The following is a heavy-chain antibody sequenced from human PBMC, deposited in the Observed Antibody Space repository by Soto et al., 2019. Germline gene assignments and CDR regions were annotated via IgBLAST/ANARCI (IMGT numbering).Heavy chain of an antibody. CDR3: ARWRGYDSSGYYRVNWFDP. D-gene: IGHD3-22*01. Sequence: ASVRVSATASGYTFTGYYIHLVRQAPGPALAWMGWINPNSGGTNYAQKFQGRVTMTRDTSISTAYMELSRLRSDDTAVYYCARWRGYDSSGYYRVNWFDPWGQGTLVTVSS. CDR1: GYTFTGYY. CDR2: INPNSGGT. J-gene: IGHJ5*02. V-gene: IGHV1-2*02.